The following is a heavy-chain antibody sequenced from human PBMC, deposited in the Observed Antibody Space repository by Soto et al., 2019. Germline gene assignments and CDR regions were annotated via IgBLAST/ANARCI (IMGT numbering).Heavy chain of an antibody. Sequence: GGSLRLSCAASGFTFNRQWMTWVRQAPGKGLEWVASIKEDGSDKYYLDSVKGRFTISRDNSKNSLYLRMNSLRAEDTAVYYCAKDRTSYCSGGNCYEGQQWYFDLWGRGTLVTVSS. V-gene: IGHV3-7*03. CDR1: GFTFNRQW. J-gene: IGHJ2*01. D-gene: IGHD2-15*01. CDR3: AKDRTSYCSGGNCYEGQQWYFDL. CDR2: IKEDGSDK.